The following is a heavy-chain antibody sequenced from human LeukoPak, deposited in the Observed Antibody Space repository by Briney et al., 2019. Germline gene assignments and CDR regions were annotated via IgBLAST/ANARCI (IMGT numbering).Heavy chain of an antibody. CDR3: AKCSEVVVTARAFDI. CDR1: GFTFDDYA. J-gene: IGHJ3*02. CDR2: ISWNSGSI. Sequence: PGRSLRLSCAASGFTFDDYAMHWVRQAPEKGLEWVSGISWNSGSIGYADSVKGRFTISRDNAKNSLYLQMNSLRAEDTALYYCAKCSEVVVTARAFDIWGQGTMVTVSS. D-gene: IGHD2-21*02. V-gene: IGHV3-9*01.